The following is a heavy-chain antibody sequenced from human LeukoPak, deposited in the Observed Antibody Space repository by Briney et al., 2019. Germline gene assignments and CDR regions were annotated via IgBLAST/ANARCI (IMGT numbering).Heavy chain of an antibody. CDR1: GYSFTSYW. Sequence: GESLKISCKGSGYSFTSYWIGWVRQMPGKGLEWMEIIYPGDSDTRYSPSFQGQVTISADKSISTAYLQWSSLKASDTAMYYCARHRYCSSTSCYAFDYWGQGTLVTVSS. D-gene: IGHD2-2*01. J-gene: IGHJ4*02. CDR3: ARHRYCSSTSCYAFDY. V-gene: IGHV5-51*01. CDR2: IYPGDSDT.